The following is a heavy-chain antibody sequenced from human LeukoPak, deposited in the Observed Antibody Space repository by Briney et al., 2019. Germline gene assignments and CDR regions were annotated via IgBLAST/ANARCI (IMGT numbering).Heavy chain of an antibody. D-gene: IGHD3-10*01. CDR3: ARDASKLLWFGELLRGWFDP. CDR2: ISYDGSNK. CDR1: GFTFSSYA. Sequence: PGGSLRLSCAASGFTFSSYAMHWVRQAPGKGLEWVAVISYDGSNKYYADSVKGRFTISRDNSKNTLYLQMNSLRAEDTAVYYCARDASKLLWFGELLRGWFDPWGQGTLVTVSS. V-gene: IGHV3-30-3*01. J-gene: IGHJ5*02.